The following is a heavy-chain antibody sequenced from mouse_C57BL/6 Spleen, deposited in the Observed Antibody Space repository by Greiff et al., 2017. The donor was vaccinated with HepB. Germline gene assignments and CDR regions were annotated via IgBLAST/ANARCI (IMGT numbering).Heavy chain of an antibody. CDR1: GFSLSTFGMG. D-gene: IGHD1-1*01. J-gene: IGHJ4*01. V-gene: IGHV8-8*01. CDR3: ARNYYGSSRYAMDY. Sequence: QVTLKVCGPGILQPSQSLSLTCSFSGFSLSTFGMGVGWIRQPSGKGLEWLAHIWWDDDRYYNPALKSPLTISKDTSKNQVFLKIANVDTADTATYYCARNYYGSSRYAMDYWGQGTSVTVSS. CDR2: IWWDDDR.